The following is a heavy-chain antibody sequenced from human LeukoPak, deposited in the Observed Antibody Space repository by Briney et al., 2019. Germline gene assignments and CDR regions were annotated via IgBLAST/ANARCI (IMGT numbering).Heavy chain of an antibody. Sequence: ASVKVSCKASGYTFTSYDINWVRQATGQGLEWMGWMNPNSGNTGYAQKFQGRVTMTRNTSISTAYMELSSLRSEDTAVYYCATGMDGGRSYYQPGMQSFDYWGQGTLVTVSS. CDR3: ATGMDGGRSYYQPGMQSFDY. CDR1: GYTFTSYD. V-gene: IGHV1-8*01. J-gene: IGHJ4*02. CDR2: MNPNSGNT. D-gene: IGHD1-26*01.